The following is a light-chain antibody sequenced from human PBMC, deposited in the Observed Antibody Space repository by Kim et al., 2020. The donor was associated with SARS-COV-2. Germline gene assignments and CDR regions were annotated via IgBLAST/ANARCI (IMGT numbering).Light chain of an antibody. Sequence: QSITTSCTGATRDVGGYKYVSWYQQHPGKAPKLVIYEVDNRPSGVSIRFSGSKSGNTASLTISGLQAEDEADYYCSSYIRGSTNYVFGTGTKVTVL. J-gene: IGLJ1*01. CDR3: SSYIRGSTNYV. CDR1: TRDVGGYKY. CDR2: EVD. V-gene: IGLV2-14*01.